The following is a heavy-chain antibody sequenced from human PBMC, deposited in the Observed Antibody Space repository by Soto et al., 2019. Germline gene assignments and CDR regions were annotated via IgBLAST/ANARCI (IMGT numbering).Heavy chain of an antibody. CDR1: GFTFANYA. CDR3: AKVPLRPYYFDD. V-gene: IGHV3-23*01. J-gene: IGHJ4*02. Sequence: PGGSLRHSCTASGFTFANYAMHWVSQAPGKELEWVSRVSAGGVNTDYAYAVKGRFTISRDNSKNTLFLQMTSLRAADTALYYCAKVPLRPYYFDDCGPGTMVT. CDR2: VSAGGVNT. D-gene: IGHD4-17*01.